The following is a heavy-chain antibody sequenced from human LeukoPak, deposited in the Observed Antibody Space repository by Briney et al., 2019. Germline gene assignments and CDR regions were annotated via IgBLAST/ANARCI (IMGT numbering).Heavy chain of an antibody. CDR2: INPSGST. CDR3: ARVRSGVVMNFYYYYMDV. V-gene: IGHV4-34*01. J-gene: IGHJ6*03. Sequence: SETLSLTCAVYGGSFSGYHWTWIRQSPGKGLEWIGDINPSGSTYHNPSLKSRLTISVDTSKNQFSLKLSSATAADTATYYCARVRSGVVMNFYYYYMDVWGEGSTVSVSS. CDR1: GGSFSGYH. D-gene: IGHD3-10*01.